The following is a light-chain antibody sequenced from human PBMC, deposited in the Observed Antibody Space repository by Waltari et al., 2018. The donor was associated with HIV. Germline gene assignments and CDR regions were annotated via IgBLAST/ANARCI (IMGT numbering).Light chain of an antibody. V-gene: IGLV1-40*01. CDR3: QSYDSSLSGSV. CDR1: SSNIGAGTA. CDR2: GIS. J-gene: IGLJ3*02. Sequence: QSVLTQPPSVSGAPGQRVTISCTGSSSNIGAGTAVRWYQQLPGTAPKLLIYGISNRPSGVPDRFSGSKSGTSASLAITGLQAEDEADYYCQSYDSSLSGSVFGGGTKLTVL.